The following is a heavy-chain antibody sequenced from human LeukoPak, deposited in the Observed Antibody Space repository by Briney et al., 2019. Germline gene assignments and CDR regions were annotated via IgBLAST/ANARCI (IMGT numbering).Heavy chain of an antibody. CDR1: GFTFSRFA. Sequence: GWSLRLSCAASGFTFSRFAMSWVRQAPGKGLEWVSAMSVGASPTFYADSVKGRFTISRDNSKNTLYLQMNSLRAEDTAVYYCAKDSSRDVLRYFDWLSPYYFDYWGQGTLVTVSS. CDR2: MSVGASPT. CDR3: AKDSSRDVLRYFDWLSPYYFDY. D-gene: IGHD3-9*01. J-gene: IGHJ4*02. V-gene: IGHV3-23*01.